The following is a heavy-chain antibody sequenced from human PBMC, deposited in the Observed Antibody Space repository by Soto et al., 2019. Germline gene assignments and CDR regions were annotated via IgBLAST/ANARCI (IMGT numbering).Heavy chain of an antibody. Sequence: EVQLVESGGGLIQPGGSLRLSCAASGFTVSNNYMRWVRQAPEKGLEWVSLIYSGGNTHYADSVKGRFTISRDNSKNTLFLQMNSLRVEDTAVYYCARDPPGIAASGAGGWGQGTLVTVSS. D-gene: IGHD6-13*01. CDR1: GFTVSNNY. J-gene: IGHJ4*02. V-gene: IGHV3-53*01. CDR3: ARDPPGIAASGAGG. CDR2: IYSGGNT.